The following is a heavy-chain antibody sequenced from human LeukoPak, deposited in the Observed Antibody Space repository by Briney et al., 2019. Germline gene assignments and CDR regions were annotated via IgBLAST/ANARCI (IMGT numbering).Heavy chain of an antibody. CDR1: GYTFTSYG. CDR3: ARDLSSGWFDY. Sequence: SVKVSCKASGYTFTSYGISWVRQAPGQGLEWMGGIIPIFGTANYAQKFQGRVTITADKSTSTAYMELSSLRSEDTAVYYCARDLSSGWFDYWGQGTLVTVSS. V-gene: IGHV1-69*06. D-gene: IGHD6-19*01. CDR2: IIPIFGTA. J-gene: IGHJ4*02.